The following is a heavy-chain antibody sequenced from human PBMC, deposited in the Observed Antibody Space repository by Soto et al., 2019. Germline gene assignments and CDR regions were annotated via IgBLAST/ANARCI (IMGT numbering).Heavy chain of an antibody. CDR2: IYYSGST. Sequence: QVQLQESGPGLVKPSQTLSLTCTVSGGSISSGGYYWSWNRQHPGKGLEWIGYIYYSGSTYYNPSLKSRVTISVDTSKNQFSLKLSSVTAADTAVYYCASLGEDSSSPLFDYWGQGTLVTVSS. J-gene: IGHJ4*02. V-gene: IGHV4-31*03. CDR1: GGSISSGGYY. D-gene: IGHD6-6*01. CDR3: ASLGEDSSSPLFDY.